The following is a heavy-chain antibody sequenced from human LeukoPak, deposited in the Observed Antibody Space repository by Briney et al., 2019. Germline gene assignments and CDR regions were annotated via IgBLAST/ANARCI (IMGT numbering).Heavy chain of an antibody. CDR1: GFIFSSYW. CDR3: ARDRIGYCSATSCFVNSYYYMDV. J-gene: IGHJ6*03. CDR2: IKQDGSEK. Sequence: GGSLRLSCAASGFIFSSYWMSWVRQAPGKGLEWVANIKQDGSEKYYVDSVKGRFTISRDNAKNSLYLQMNSLRAEDTAVYFCARDRIGYCSATSCFVNSYYYMDVWGKGTTVTVSS. V-gene: IGHV3-7*01. D-gene: IGHD2-2*01.